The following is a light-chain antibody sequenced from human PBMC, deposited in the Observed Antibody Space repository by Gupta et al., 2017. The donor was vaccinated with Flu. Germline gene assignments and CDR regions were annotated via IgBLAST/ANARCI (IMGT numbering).Light chain of an antibody. CDR1: QSIGSR. Sequence: EIVLNQSLDFQSVTPKEKVTITCRASQSIGSRLHWYQQKPDQSPKLLIKNASQSNSGVPSRFSGSGSGTDFTLTINSLEAEDAAAYYCQQSSSLPYTFGQGTKVEIK. V-gene: IGKV6D-21*02. CDR3: QQSSSLPYT. J-gene: IGKJ2*01. CDR2: NAS.